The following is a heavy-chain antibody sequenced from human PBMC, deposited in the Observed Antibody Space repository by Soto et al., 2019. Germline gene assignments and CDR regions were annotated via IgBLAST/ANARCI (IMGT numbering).Heavy chain of an antibody. Sequence: QLLESGGGFMQPGASLRLSCLASGFNVNNHDLSWVRQAPGKGLEWVSSVRGSGGSTFYADSVKGRSTISRDNSENKGFLEPYNVSCYDTPVYYCTNGSWFDPWGPGTHVSVSP. CDR2: VRGSGGST. V-gene: IGHV3-23*01. CDR3: TNGSWFDP. J-gene: IGHJ5*01. CDR1: GFNVNNHD. D-gene: IGHD3-10*01.